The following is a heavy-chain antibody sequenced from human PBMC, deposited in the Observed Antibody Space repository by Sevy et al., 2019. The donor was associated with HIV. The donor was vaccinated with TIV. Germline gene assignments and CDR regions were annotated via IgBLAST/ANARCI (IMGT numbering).Heavy chain of an antibody. V-gene: IGHV3-66*01. D-gene: IGHD5-18*01. CDR2: IHSDDTT. CDR3: ARGKSGYGYALNX. CDR1: GFTVNSNY. Sequence: GGSLRLSCAASGFTVNSNYMTWVRQAPGKGLEGVSVIHSDDTTYHADSVKDRFTISRDNFKNTLYLHMSSLRAEDTAVYYCARGKSGYGYALNXWGQGTLVTVSS. J-gene: IGHJ4*02.